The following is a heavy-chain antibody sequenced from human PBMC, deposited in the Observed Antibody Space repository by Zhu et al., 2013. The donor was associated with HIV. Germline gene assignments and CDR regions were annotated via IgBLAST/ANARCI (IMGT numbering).Heavy chain of an antibody. Sequence: QVQLVQSGAEVKKPGSSVKVSCKASGVTFTNYILGWVRQAPGQGLEWVGWINPTFGIANYARKFQGRVTMTTDTSTSTAYMELRSLRSDDTAVYYCARVLYDYVLDYWGQGTLVTVSS. J-gene: IGHJ4*02. CDR2: INPTFGIA. D-gene: IGHD3-16*01. CDR3: ARVLYDYVLDY. V-gene: IGHV1-69*04. CDR1: GVTFTNYI.